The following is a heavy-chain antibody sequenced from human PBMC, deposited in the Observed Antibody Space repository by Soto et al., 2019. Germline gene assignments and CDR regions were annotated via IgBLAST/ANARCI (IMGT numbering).Heavy chain of an antibody. CDR2: LYFDGITT. D-gene: IGHD1-26*01. CDR1: GFTFNTHW. CDR3: ARGGTMGVDY. V-gene: IGHV3-74*01. J-gene: IGHJ4*02. Sequence: EVQLVESGGGVVQPGGSLRLSCTASGFTFNTHWMHWVRQAPGQGRVWGSRLYFDGITTNYADTVKGRLTVSRDNAKNTVYLQVNTLRGEDTAVYYCARGGTMGVDYWGQGTLVTVSS.